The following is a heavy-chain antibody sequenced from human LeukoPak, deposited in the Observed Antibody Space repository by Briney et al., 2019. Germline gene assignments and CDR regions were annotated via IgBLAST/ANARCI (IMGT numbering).Heavy chain of an antibody. CDR1: GFTFSNFA. V-gene: IGHV3-23*01. CDR3: GEGY. CDR2: ISASGDKT. Sequence: GGSLRLSCAASGFTFSNFAMIWVRQAPGKGLEFVSAISASGDKTFYADSVKGRSTISRDNSKSTMYLQMNSLRPEDTAVYFCGEGYWGQGTLVTVSS. D-gene: IGHD4-17*01. J-gene: IGHJ4*02.